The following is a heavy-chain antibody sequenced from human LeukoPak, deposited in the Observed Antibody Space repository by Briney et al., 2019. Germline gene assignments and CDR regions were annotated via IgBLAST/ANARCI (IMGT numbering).Heavy chain of an antibody. D-gene: IGHD1-26*01. CDR3: ARDQSGTYSADAYDI. CDR2: ISPSGGSP. V-gene: IGHV1-46*01. J-gene: IGHJ3*02. Sequence: ASVKVSCKASGYTFTSHYMHWVGQAPGQGLEWMGLISPSGGSPSYAQNFQGRVTMTWDTSTSTVYMELSSLRSEDTAVYYCARDQSGTYSADAYDIWGQGTMVTVSS. CDR1: GYTFTSHY.